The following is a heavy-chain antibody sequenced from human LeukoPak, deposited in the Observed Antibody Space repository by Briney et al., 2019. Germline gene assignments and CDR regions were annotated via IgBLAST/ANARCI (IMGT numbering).Heavy chain of an antibody. CDR3: ARALAVTGYYYGMDV. D-gene: IGHD4-11*01. Sequence: ASVEVSCKASGYTFTGYYMHWVRQAPGQGLEWMGWINPNSGGTNYAQKFQGRVTMTRDTSISTAYMELSRLRSDDTAVYYCARALAVTGYYYGMDVWGQGTTVTVSS. CDR2: INPNSGGT. CDR1: GYTFTGYY. V-gene: IGHV1-2*02. J-gene: IGHJ6*02.